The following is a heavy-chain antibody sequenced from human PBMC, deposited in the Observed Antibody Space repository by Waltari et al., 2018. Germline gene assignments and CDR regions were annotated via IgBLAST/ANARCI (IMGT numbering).Heavy chain of an antibody. D-gene: IGHD6-25*01. CDR3: AEEGNTTAGLFDS. V-gene: IGHV4-38-2*02. Sequence: QVQLRESGPGLVRSSETLSLTCTVSGHSVNNGFYLAWIRQSPGRGLEWIARIYHTGNSPYNSSLKSRVSISTDMSTKQFFLTREHLTAADTAVYYCAEEGNTTAGLFDSWGQGTLVTVSS. J-gene: IGHJ4*02. CDR2: IYHTGNS. CDR1: GHSVNNGFY.